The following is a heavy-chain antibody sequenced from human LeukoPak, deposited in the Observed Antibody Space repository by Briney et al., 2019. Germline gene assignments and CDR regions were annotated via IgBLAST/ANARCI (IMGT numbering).Heavy chain of an antibody. D-gene: IGHD3-22*01. J-gene: IGHJ3*02. CDR1: GGSISSHY. CDR3: ARSDYYDSSGYYSYAFDI. CDR2: IYYSGST. Sequence: SETLSLTCTVSGGSISSHYWSWIRRPPGKGLEWIGYIYYSGSTNYNPSLKSRVTISVDTSKNQFSLKLSSVTAADTAVYYCARSDYYDSSGYYSYAFDIWGQGTMVTVSS. V-gene: IGHV4-59*08.